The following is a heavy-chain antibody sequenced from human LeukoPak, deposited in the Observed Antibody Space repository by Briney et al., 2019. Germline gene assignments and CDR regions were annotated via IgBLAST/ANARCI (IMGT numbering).Heavy chain of an antibody. J-gene: IGHJ4*02. D-gene: IGHD5-12*01. CDR3: AKTGYSGSAYGTWYFDY. CDR1: GFTFSSNG. CDR2: IRYDGSNE. Sequence: PGGSLRLSCATSGFTFSSNGLHWVRQAPGKGLEWVAFIRYDGSNEYYADSVKGRFTISRDNSKNTLYLQMNSLRTEDTAVYYCAKTGYSGSAYGTWYFDYWGQGTLVTV. V-gene: IGHV3-30*02.